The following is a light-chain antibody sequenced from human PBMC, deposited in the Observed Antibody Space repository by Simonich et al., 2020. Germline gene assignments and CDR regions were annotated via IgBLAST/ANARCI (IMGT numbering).Light chain of an antibody. V-gene: IGLV1-44*01. J-gene: IGLJ3*02. CDR2: RNN. Sequence: QSVLTQPPSASGTPGQRVTISCSGSSSNTGSNTVNWYQQLPGTAPKLLSYRNNQRPSGVPDRFSGSKSGTSASLAISGLQSEDEADYYCAAWDDSLNGWVFGGGTKLTVL. CDR1: SSNTGSNT. CDR3: AAWDDSLNGWV.